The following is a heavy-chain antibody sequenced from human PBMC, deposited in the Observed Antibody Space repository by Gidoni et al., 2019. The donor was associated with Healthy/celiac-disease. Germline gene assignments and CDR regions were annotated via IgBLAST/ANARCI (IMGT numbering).Heavy chain of an antibody. CDR3: ARGTLNRHYLDY. CDR2: IIPILGIA. D-gene: IGHD3-10*01. Sequence: QVQLVQSGAEVKKPGSSVKVSCKASGGTFSSYTISWVRQAPGQGLEWMGRIIPILGIANYAQKFQGRVTITADKSTSTAYMELSSLRSEDTAVYYCARGTLNRHYLDYWGQGTLVTVSS. CDR1: GGTFSSYT. J-gene: IGHJ4*02. V-gene: IGHV1-69*02.